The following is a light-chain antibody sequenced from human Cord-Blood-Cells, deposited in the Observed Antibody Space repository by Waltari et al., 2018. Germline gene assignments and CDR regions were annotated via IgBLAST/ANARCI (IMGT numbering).Light chain of an antibody. J-gene: IGKJ2*03. CDR1: QSISGY. CDR3: QQGYSTPYS. CDR2: AAS. V-gene: IGKV1-39*01. Sequence: DIQMTQSHSSLSASVGDRVTITCRASQSISGYLNWYQQKPGKAPKLLIYAASSLQSGVPSRFSGSGSGTDFTLTISSLQPEDFATYYCQQGYSTPYSFGQGTKLEIK.